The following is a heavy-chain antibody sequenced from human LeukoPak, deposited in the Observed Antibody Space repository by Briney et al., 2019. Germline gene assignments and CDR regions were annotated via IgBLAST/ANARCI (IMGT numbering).Heavy chain of an antibody. D-gene: IGHD2-15*01. Sequence: GGSLRLSCAASGFTISSYWMSWVRQAPGERLEWVANIKQGGSEKYYVVSVKGRFTISRDNAKYSLYLQMNSLRAEDTVVYYCAREACSGGSCYIGVYDWFDPWGQGTLVTVSS. J-gene: IGHJ5*02. CDR3: AREACSGGSCYIGVYDWFDP. CDR2: IKQGGSEK. CDR1: GFTISSYW. V-gene: IGHV3-7*01.